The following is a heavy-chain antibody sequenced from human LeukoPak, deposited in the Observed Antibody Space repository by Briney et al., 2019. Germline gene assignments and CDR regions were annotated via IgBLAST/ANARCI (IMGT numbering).Heavy chain of an antibody. CDR2: MNPNSGNT. Sequence: ASVKVSCKASGYTFTSYDINWVRQATGQGLEWMGWMNPNSGNTGHAQKFQGRVTMTRNTSISTAYMELSSLRSEDTAVYYCARLSSSWYSTSHDYWGQGTLVTVSS. D-gene: IGHD6-13*01. CDR1: GYTFTSYD. V-gene: IGHV1-8*01. J-gene: IGHJ4*02. CDR3: ARLSSSWYSTSHDY.